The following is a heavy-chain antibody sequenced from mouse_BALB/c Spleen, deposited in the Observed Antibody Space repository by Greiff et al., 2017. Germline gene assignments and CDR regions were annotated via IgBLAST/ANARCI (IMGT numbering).Heavy chain of an antibody. CDR3: ARYLHYGSSLYYFDY. Sequence: EVQLQESGPSLVKPSQTLSLTCSVTGESITSGYWNWIRKFPGNKLEYMGYISYSGSTYYNPSLKSRISITRDTSKNQYYLPLNSVTTEDTATYYCARYLHYGSSLYYFDYWGQGTTLTVSS. V-gene: IGHV3-8*02. CDR1: GESITSGY. CDR2: ISYSGST. J-gene: IGHJ2*01. D-gene: IGHD1-1*01.